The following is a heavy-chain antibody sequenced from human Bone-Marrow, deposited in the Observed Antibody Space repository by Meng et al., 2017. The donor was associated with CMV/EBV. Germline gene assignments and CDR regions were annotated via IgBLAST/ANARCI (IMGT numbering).Heavy chain of an antibody. V-gene: IGHV1-69*05. Sequence: SVKVSCKASGGTFSSYAISWVRQAPGQGLEWMGGIIPIFGTANYAQKFQGRVTITTDESTSTAYMELSSLRSEDTAVYYCARGGGNARINWFDPWGQGTLVTSPQ. CDR3: ARGGGNARINWFDP. J-gene: IGHJ5*02. CDR2: IIPIFGTA. D-gene: IGHD4-23*01. CDR1: GGTFSSYA.